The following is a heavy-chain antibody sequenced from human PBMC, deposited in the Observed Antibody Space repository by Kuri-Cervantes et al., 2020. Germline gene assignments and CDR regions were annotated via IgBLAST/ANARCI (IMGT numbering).Heavy chain of an antibody. V-gene: IGHV3-66*03. CDR3: ARERPYYYGSGSYEVLVYYYYMDV. D-gene: IGHD3-10*01. Sequence: GGCRRLSRAASWFTVSSNYISWVRQAPGKGREWVSVIYSFGSTYYAGSVKDRFTISGDNSKNTLYLQMNSLRAEDTAVYYFARERPYYYGSGSYEVLVYYYYMDVWGKGTTVTVSS. CDR2: IYSFGST. J-gene: IGHJ6*03. CDR1: WFTVSSNY.